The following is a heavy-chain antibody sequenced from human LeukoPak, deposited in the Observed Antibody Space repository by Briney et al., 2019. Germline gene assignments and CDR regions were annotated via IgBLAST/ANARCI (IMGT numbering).Heavy chain of an antibody. D-gene: IGHD3-16*01. J-gene: IGHJ1*01. CDR2: IYPSDSDT. CDR1: GFSFTTYW. V-gene: IGHV5-51*01. Sequence: GESLRISCKGSGFSFTTYWIGWVRQMPGKGLEWMGIIYPSDSDTTYSPSFQGQATISADKSISTAYLQWSSLKASDTAMYYCARRYGGGGREYFHHWGQGTLVTVSS. CDR3: ARRYGGGGREYFHH.